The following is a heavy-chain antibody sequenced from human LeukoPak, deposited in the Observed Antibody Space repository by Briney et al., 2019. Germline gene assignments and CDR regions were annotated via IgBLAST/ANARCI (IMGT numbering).Heavy chain of an antibody. CDR3: ARVSSSWYQDWYFDL. V-gene: IGHV3-9*01. Sequence: GGSLRLSCAASGFTFDDYAMHWVRQAPGKGLEWVSGISWSSGRIGYADSVKGRFTISRDNAKNSLYLQMNSLRAEDTAVYYCARVSSSWYQDWYFDLWGRGTLVTVPS. CDR1: GFTFDDYA. CDR2: ISWSSGRI. J-gene: IGHJ2*01. D-gene: IGHD6-13*01.